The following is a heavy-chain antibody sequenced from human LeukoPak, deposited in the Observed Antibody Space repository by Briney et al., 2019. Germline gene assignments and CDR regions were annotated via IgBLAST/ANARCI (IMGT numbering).Heavy chain of an antibody. CDR3: ARVIHSGYDFWSGYDY. Sequence: ASVKVSCKASGYTFTSYGISWVRQAPGQGLEWMGWISAYNGNTNYAQKLQGRVTMTTDTSTSTAYMELRSLRSDDTAVYYCARVIHSGYDFWSGYDYWGQGTLVTVSS. CDR1: GYTFTSYG. CDR2: ISAYNGNT. D-gene: IGHD3-3*01. J-gene: IGHJ4*02. V-gene: IGHV1-18*01.